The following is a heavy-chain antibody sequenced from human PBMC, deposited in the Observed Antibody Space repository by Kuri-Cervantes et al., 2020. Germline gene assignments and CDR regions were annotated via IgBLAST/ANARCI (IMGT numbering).Heavy chain of an antibody. CDR1: GFTFSSYG. V-gene: IGHV3-33*01. CDR2: IWYDGSNK. J-gene: IGHJ4*02. CDR3: ARVLWRYSSGPFDY. D-gene: IGHD6-19*01. Sequence: GGSLRLSCAASGFTFSSYGMHWVRQAPGKGLEWVAVIWYDGSNKYYADSVKGRFTISRDNPKNTLYLQMNSLRAEDTAVYYCARVLWRYSSGPFDYWGQGTLVTVSS.